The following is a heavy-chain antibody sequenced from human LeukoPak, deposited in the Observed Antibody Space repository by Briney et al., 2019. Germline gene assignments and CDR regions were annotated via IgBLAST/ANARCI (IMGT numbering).Heavy chain of an antibody. CDR1: GGTFSSYD. CDR2: IMPMFGKA. J-gene: IGHJ3*02. V-gene: IGHV1-69*06. Sequence: GASVKVSCKASGGTFSSYDISWVRQAPGQGLEWMGGIMPMFGKANYAQKFQGRVTTTADKATSTAYMELSSLRSEDTAVYYCARDTMVRGVIISLGAFDIWGQGTMVTVSS. D-gene: IGHD3-10*01. CDR3: ARDTMVRGVIISLGAFDI.